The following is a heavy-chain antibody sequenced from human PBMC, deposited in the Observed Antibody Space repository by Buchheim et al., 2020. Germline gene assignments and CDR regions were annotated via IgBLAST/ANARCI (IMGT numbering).Heavy chain of an antibody. CDR3: ARGQRWLQLPGF. D-gene: IGHD5-24*01. J-gene: IGHJ4*02. CDR2: IWHDGSTK. Sequence: QVQLMESGGGVVQPGKSLRLSYAASGFTFRSYGMHWVRQFPGKGLDWVAVIWHDGSTKYYADSVKGRFTISRNNSNNTWYLEMNSLRAEDTAVYYCARGQRWLQLPGFWGQGIL. V-gene: IGHV3-33*01. CDR1: GFTFRSYG.